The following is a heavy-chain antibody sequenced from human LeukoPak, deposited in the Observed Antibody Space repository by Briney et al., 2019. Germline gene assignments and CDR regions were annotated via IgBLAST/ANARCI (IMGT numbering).Heavy chain of an antibody. J-gene: IGHJ4*02. CDR2: INPNSGGT. D-gene: IGHD3-9*01. Sequence: ASVKVSCKASGYTFTSYAMNWVRQAPGQGLEWMGWINPNSGGTNYAQKFQGRVTMTRDTSISTAYMELSRLRSDDTAVYYCARSPDILTGENFDYWGQGTLVTVSS. CDR1: GYTFTSYA. V-gene: IGHV1-2*02. CDR3: ARSPDILTGENFDY.